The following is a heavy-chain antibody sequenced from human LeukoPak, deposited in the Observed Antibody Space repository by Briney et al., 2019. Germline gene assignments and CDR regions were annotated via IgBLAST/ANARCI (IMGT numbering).Heavy chain of an antibody. CDR3: AKDGSAGPNSGYFQH. CDR1: GFTFSNYA. CDR2: ISYDGSNK. D-gene: IGHD6-13*01. Sequence: GGSLRLSCAASGFTFSNYAMHWVRQAPGKGLEWVAVISYDGSNKYYADSVKGRFTISRDNSKNTLYLQMNSLRAEDTAVYYCAKDGSAGPNSGYFQHWGQGTLVTVSS. V-gene: IGHV3-30*04. J-gene: IGHJ1*01.